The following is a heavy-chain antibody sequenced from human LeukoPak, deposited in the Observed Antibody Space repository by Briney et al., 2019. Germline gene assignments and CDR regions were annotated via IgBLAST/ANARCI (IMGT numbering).Heavy chain of an antibody. J-gene: IGHJ4*02. V-gene: IGHV4-39*01. CDR2: IYYSGST. CDR1: GGSISSSSYY. CDR3: ARARDKSEDIVVVPAATRYFDY. Sequence: SETLSLTCTVSGGSISSSSYYWGWIRQPPGKGLEWIGSIYYSGSTYYNPSLKSRVTISVDTSKNQFSLKLSSVTAADTAVYYCARARDKSEDIVVVPAATRYFDYWGQGTLVTVSS. D-gene: IGHD2-2*01.